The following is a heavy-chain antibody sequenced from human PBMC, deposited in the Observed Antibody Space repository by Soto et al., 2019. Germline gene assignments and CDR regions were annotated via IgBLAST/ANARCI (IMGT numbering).Heavy chain of an antibody. D-gene: IGHD6-19*01. CDR1: GFTFNSYA. CDR2: ISFDGSNK. CDR3: ARNLRAVAGALGSNYYYGMDV. Sequence: PGGSLRLSCAASGFTFNSYAMHWVRQAPGKGLEWVAIISFDGSNKYSADSVKGRFTISRDNSKTTLYLQMNSLRAEDTALYYCARNLRAVAGALGSNYYYGMDVWGQGTTVTVSS. J-gene: IGHJ6*02. V-gene: IGHV3-30-3*01.